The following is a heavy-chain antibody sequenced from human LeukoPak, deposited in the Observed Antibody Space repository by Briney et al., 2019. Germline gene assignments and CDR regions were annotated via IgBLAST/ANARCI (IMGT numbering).Heavy chain of an antibody. Sequence: GSLRLSCAASGFTFSNYNMNWVRQAPGKGLEWVAFIRYDGSNKYYADSVKGRFTISRDNSKNTLYLQMNSLRAEDTAVYYCAKESQEGGNQDYWGQGTLVTVSS. CDR1: GFTFSNYN. V-gene: IGHV3-30*02. D-gene: IGHD1-26*01. CDR2: IRYDGSNK. CDR3: AKESQEGGNQDY. J-gene: IGHJ4*02.